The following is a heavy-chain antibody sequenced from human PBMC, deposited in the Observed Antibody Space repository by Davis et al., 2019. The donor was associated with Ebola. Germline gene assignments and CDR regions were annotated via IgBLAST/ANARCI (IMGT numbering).Heavy chain of an antibody. Sequence: MPSETLSLTCAVSGGFVSSGGYSWIWIRQPPGKGLEWIGSYYYTGSTYYSPSLRSRVTISVDTSKNLFSLKLTSVTAADTALYYCARGDSYYDPSGYYAGPEAPDHWGQGTLVSVSS. D-gene: IGHD3-22*01. CDR3: ARGDSYYDPSGYYAGPEAPDH. CDR1: GGFVSSGGYS. CDR2: YYYTGST. J-gene: IGHJ4*02. V-gene: IGHV4-30-4*07.